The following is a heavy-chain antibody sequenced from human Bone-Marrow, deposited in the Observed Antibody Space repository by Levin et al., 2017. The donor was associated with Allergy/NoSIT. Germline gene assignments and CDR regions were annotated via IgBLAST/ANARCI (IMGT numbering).Heavy chain of an antibody. D-gene: IGHD3-10*01. V-gene: IGHV5-51*01. CDR1: GYSFTSYW. J-gene: IGHJ5*02. Sequence: KVSCKGSGYSFTSYWIGWVRQMPGKGLEWMGIIYPGDSDTRYSPSFQGQVTISADKSISTAYLQWSSLKASDTAMYYCARLKNYYGSGSPNWFDPWGQGTLVTVSS. CDR3: ARLKNYYGSGSPNWFDP. CDR2: IYPGDSDT.